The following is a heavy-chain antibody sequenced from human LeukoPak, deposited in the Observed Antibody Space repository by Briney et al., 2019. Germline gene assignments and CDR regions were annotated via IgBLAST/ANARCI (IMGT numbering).Heavy chain of an antibody. CDR1: GFTFSSYG. CDR3: ARDGWVITVREMGDFDY. D-gene: IGHD5-24*01. CDR2: IWYDGGNK. Sequence: GRSLRLSCAASGFTFSSYGMHWVRQAPGKGLECVAVIWYDGGNKYYADSVKGRFTISRDNSKNTLYLQMNSLRAEDTAVYYCARDGWVITVREMGDFDYWGQGTLVTVSS. V-gene: IGHV3-33*01. J-gene: IGHJ4*02.